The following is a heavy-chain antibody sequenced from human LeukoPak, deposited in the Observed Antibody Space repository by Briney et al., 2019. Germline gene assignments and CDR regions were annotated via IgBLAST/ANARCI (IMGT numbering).Heavy chain of an antibody. CDR1: GFTFSSYE. J-gene: IGHJ6*02. D-gene: IGHD1-26*01. CDR2: ISSSGSTI. Sequence: GGSLRLSCAASGFTFSSYEMNWVRQAPGKGLEWVSYISSSGSTIYYADSVKGRFTISRDNAKNSLYLQMNSLRAEDTAVYYCARDGSVVYYYYGMDDWGQGTTVTVSS. V-gene: IGHV3-48*03. CDR3: ARDGSVVYYYYGMDD.